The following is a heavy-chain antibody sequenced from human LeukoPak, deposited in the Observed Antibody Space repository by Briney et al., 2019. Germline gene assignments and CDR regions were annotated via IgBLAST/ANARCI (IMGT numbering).Heavy chain of an antibody. CDR3: ACLATRYYDSSGPNADY. J-gene: IGHJ4*02. Sequence: PGGSLRLSCAASGFTFSSYAMSWVRQAPGKGLEWVSAISGSGGSTYYADSVKGRFTISRDNSKNTLYLQMNSLRAEDTAVYYCACLATRYYDSSGPNADYWDQGTLVAVSS. CDR1: GFTFSSYA. CDR2: ISGSGGST. D-gene: IGHD3-22*01. V-gene: IGHV3-23*01.